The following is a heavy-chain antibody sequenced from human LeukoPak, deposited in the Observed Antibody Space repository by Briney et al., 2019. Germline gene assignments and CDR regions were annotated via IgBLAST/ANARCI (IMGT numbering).Heavy chain of an antibody. CDR1: GFTFSSYT. CDR3: ARDFDARATLSLTSDY. Sequence: PGGSLRLSCAASGFTFSSYTMNWVRQAPGKGLEWVSSISSSSSYIYYADSVKGRFTISRDNAKNSLYLQMNSLRAEDTAVYYCARDFDARATLSLTSDYWGQGTLVTVSS. V-gene: IGHV3-21*01. D-gene: IGHD1-26*01. CDR2: ISSSSSYI. J-gene: IGHJ4*02.